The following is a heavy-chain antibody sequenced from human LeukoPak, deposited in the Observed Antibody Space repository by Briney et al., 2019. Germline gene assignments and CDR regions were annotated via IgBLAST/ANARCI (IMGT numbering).Heavy chain of an antibody. D-gene: IGHD3-9*01. CDR1: GYTFTSYD. V-gene: IGHV1-8*01. CDR3: ARDVLRYDYYYGMDV. Sequence: ASVKVSCKASGYTFTSYDIYWVRQATGQGLEWMGWMNPNSGNTGYAQKFQGRVTMTRNTSISTAYMELSSLRPEATAVYYCARDVLRYDYYYGMDVWGQGTTVTVSS. CDR2: MNPNSGNT. J-gene: IGHJ6*02.